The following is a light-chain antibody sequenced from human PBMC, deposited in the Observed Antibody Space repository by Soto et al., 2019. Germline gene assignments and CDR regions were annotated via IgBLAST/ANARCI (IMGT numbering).Light chain of an antibody. CDR2: DAS. J-gene: IGKJ5*01. V-gene: IGKV3-11*01. Sequence: EIVLTQSPATLSLSPGERATLSCRASQSVSTYLAWYQQKPGQAPRLLIYDASNRATGIPARFSGSGSGTDFPLTISSLDPEDFAVYYCQQRSKGITFGQGTRLEIK. CDR1: QSVSTY. CDR3: QQRSKGIT.